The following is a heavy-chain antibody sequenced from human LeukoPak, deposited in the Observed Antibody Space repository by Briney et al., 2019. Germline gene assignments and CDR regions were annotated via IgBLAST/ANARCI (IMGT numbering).Heavy chain of an antibody. Sequence: PSETLSLTCTVSGGSISSYYWSWIRQPPGKGLEWIGYIYYSGSTNNNPSLKSRVTISVDTSKNQFSLKLSSVTAADTAVYYCARAETIHTYFDYWGQGPLVTVSS. CDR1: GGSISSYY. J-gene: IGHJ4*02. D-gene: IGHD3-9*01. CDR2: IYYSGST. V-gene: IGHV4-59*01. CDR3: ARAETIHTYFDY.